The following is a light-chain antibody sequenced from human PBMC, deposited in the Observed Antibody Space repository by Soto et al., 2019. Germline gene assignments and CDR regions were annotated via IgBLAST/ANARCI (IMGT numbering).Light chain of an antibody. Sequence: EIVMTQSPATLSVSPGEGATLSCRASQGIGYTLAWYQQKPGQTPRLLIYGASSRATGIPDRFSGSGSGTDFTLTISRLEPEDFAVYYCQQYGSSPGVTFGGGTKVDIK. CDR2: GAS. V-gene: IGKV3-20*01. J-gene: IGKJ4*01. CDR1: QGIGYT. CDR3: QQYGSSPGVT.